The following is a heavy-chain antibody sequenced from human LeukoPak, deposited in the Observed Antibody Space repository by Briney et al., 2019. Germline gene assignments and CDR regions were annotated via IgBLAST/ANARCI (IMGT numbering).Heavy chain of an antibody. CDR2: IYYSGST. V-gene: IGHV4-59*01. J-gene: IGHJ3*02. CDR1: GGSISSYY. Sequence: SETLSLTCTVSGGSISSYYWSWIRQPPGKGLEWIGYIYYSGSTNYNPSLKSRVTISVDTSKNQFSLKLSSVTAADTAVYYCAGYSPYYDSSGYAFDIWGQGTMVTVSS. CDR3: AGYSPYYDSSGYAFDI. D-gene: IGHD3-22*01.